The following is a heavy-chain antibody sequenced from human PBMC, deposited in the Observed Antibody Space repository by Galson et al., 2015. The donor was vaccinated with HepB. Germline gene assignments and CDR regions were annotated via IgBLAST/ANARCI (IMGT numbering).Heavy chain of an antibody. CDR1: GGSFSGYY. CDR3: ARGSGGGYSGYLKPRRGYTL. J-gene: IGHJ4*02. Sequence: ETLSLTCAVYGGSFSGYYWSWIRQPPGKGLEWIGEINHSGSTNYNPSLKSRVTISVDTSKNQFSLKLSSVTAADTAVYYCARGSGGGYSGYLKPRRGYTLWGQGTLVTVSS. D-gene: IGHD5-12*01. V-gene: IGHV4-34*01. CDR2: INHSGST.